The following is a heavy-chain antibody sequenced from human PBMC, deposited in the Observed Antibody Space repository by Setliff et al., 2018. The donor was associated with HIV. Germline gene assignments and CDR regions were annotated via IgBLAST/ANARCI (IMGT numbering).Heavy chain of an antibody. CDR3: ARHGAYEAYYDYMDV. V-gene: IGHV4-38-2*01. CDR2: IYHSGTT. Sequence: PSETLSLTCAVSGYSISSGHYWGWIRQPPGKGLEGIGSIYHSGTTYDNPSIKSRVTISVDTSKNQFSRKLSSVTAADTAVYYCARHGAYEAYYDYMDVWGKGTTVTVS. CDR1: GYSISSGHY. D-gene: IGHD5-12*01. J-gene: IGHJ6*03.